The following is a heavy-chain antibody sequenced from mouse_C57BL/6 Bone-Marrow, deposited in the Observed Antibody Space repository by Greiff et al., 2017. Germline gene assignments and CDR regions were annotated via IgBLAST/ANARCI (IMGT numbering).Heavy chain of an antibody. D-gene: IGHD1-1*01. Sequence: EVQRVESGGGLVQPGGSLKLSCAASGFTFSDYYMYWVRQTPEKRLEWVAYISNGGGSTYYPDTVKGRFTISRDNAKNTLYLQMSRLKSEDTAMYYCARQGFTTVFFDYWGQGTTLTVSS. CDR1: GFTFSDYY. CDR3: ARQGFTTVFFDY. V-gene: IGHV5-12*01. CDR2: ISNGGGST. J-gene: IGHJ2*01.